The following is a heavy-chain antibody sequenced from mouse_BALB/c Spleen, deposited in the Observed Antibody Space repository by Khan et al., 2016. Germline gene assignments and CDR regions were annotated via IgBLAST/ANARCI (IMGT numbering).Heavy chain of an antibody. D-gene: IGHD1-1*01. CDR1: GFDFRRYW. J-gene: IGHJ3*01. Sequence: EVQLLESGGGLVQPGGSLKLSCAASGFDFRRYWMSWVRQAPGKGLEWIGEINPDSRTINYSPSLKDKFTISRDNAKSTLYLQISKVRSEDTALYYCARAGYYGYLAYWGQGTLVSVSA. V-gene: IGHV4-1*02. CDR2: INPDSRTI. CDR3: ARAGYYGYLAY.